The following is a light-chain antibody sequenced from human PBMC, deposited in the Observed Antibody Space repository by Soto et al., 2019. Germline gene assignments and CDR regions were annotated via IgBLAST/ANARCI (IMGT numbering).Light chain of an antibody. CDR2: DVS. CDR1: SSDVGGYNY. V-gene: IGLV2-14*03. CDR3: SSYTTSSTRV. J-gene: IGLJ1*01. Sequence: QSVLTQPASVSGSPGQSITISCTGTSSDVGGYNYVSWYQQHPGKAPKLMIYDVSYRPSGVSNRFSASKSGNTASLTISGLQAEDEADYYCSSYTTSSTRVFGNGTKVTVL.